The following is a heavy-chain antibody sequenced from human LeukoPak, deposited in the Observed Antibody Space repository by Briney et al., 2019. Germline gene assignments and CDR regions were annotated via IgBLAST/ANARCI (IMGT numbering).Heavy chain of an antibody. J-gene: IGHJ4*02. D-gene: IGHD4-17*01. CDR3: ARGYGDYPYDY. Sequence: GGSLRLSCAASGFTFSTYSMNWVRQAPGKGLEWVSYISTGSSAIYYADSVKGRFTISRDNAKNSLFLQMNSLRVEDTAVYYCARGYGDYPYDYWGQGTLVTVSS. CDR1: GFTFSTYS. CDR2: ISTGSSAI. V-gene: IGHV3-48*01.